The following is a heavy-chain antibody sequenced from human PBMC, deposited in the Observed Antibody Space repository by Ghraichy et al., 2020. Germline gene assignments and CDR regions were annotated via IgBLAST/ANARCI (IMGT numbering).Heavy chain of an antibody. Sequence: GGRAAGGGREWGGRMRRKTDGGTTDYAAPVKGRFTISRDDSKNTLYLQMNSLKTEDTAVYYCTTDKRWRAWGATIDYWGQGTLVTVSS. V-gene: IGHV3-15*01. J-gene: IGHJ4*02. D-gene: IGHD1-26*01. CDR2: MRRKTDGGTT. CDR3: TTDKRWRAWGATIDY.